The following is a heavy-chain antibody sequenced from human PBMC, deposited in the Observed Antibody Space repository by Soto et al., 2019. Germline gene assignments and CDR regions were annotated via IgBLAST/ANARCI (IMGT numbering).Heavy chain of an antibody. CDR3: AREDILGVRSFDY. V-gene: IGHV3-48*02. Sequence: EVQLLESGGGLVQPGGSLRLSCAASGFTFSSYSVNWVRQAPGKGLEWVSYISSGSKTIYYAESVKGRFTVSRDNARNSQYLQMNSLRDEDTAVYYCAREDILGVRSFDYWGQGTLVTVSS. CDR1: GFTFSSYS. D-gene: IGHD3-9*01. J-gene: IGHJ4*02. CDR2: ISSGSKTI.